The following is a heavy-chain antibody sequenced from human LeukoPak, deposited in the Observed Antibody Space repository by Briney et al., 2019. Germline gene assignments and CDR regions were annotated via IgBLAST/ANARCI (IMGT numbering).Heavy chain of an antibody. CDR1: GYTFTSHD. CDR2: MSPNSGDT. V-gene: IGHV1-8*01. J-gene: IGHJ4*02. D-gene: IGHD3-16*01. Sequence: ASVKVSCKASGYTFTSHDINWVRQATGQGLEWMGWMSPNSGDTGYAQEFQGRLTMTRDTSISTAYMELSSLRSEDTAVYYCVRTPPNWGADYWGQGTLVTVSS. CDR3: VRTPPNWGADY.